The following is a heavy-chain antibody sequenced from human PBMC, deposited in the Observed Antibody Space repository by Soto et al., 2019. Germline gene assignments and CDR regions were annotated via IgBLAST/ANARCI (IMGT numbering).Heavy chain of an antibody. CDR2: IIPIFGTA. CDR3: AIGSRDKYYYYGMDV. CDR1: GGTFSSYA. D-gene: IGHD6-13*01. Sequence: SGKVSCEGSGGTFSSYAISWVRQAPGQGLEWMGGIIPIFGTANYAQKFQGRVTITADESTSTAYMELSSLRSEDTAVYYCAIGSRDKYYYYGMDVWGQGTTVIVSS. J-gene: IGHJ6*02. V-gene: IGHV1-69*13.